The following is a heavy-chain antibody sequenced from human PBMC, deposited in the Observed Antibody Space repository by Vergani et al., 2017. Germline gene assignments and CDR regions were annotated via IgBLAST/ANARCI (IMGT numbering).Heavy chain of an antibody. V-gene: IGHV3-30*02. D-gene: IGHD3-16*01. Sequence: QVQLVESGGGVVQRGGSLRLSCATSGFTLSNYAIQWIRQGPGKGLEFVAFIQFDGSNQYYADSVKGGFTLTRDFSKNTLYLQMNSLRTDDTAAYYCAKHFRGWGIDYWGQGTQVIVSS. CDR3: AKHFRGWGIDY. CDR1: GFTLSNYA. J-gene: IGHJ4*02. CDR2: IQFDGSNQ.